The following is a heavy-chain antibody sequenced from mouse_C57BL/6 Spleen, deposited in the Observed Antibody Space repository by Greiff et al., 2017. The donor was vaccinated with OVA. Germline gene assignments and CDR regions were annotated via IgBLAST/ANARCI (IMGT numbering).Heavy chain of an antibody. CDR2: IRSKSNNYAT. D-gene: IGHD2-5*01. J-gene: IGHJ2*01. V-gene: IGHV10-1*01. Sequence: EAGGGLVQPKGSLKLSCAASGFSFNTYAMNWVRQAPGKGLEWVARIRSKSNNYATYYADSVKDRFTISRDDSESMLYLQMNNLKTEDTAMYYCVRQRSNYYFDYWGQGTTLTVSS. CDR3: VRQRSNYYFDY. CDR1: GFSFNTYA.